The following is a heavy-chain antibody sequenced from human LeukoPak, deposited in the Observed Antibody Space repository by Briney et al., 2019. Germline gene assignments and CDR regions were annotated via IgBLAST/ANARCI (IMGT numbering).Heavy chain of an antibody. D-gene: IGHD5-24*01. CDR3: ARVEMATAPFDY. J-gene: IGHJ4*02. V-gene: IGHV1-3*01. CDR2: INAGNGNT. Sequence: ASVKVSCKASGYTFTSYAMLWVRQAPGQRLEWMGWINAGNGNTKYSQKFQGRVTITRDTSASTAYMELSSLRSEDTAVYYCARVEMATAPFDYWGQETLVTVSS. CDR1: GYTFTSYA.